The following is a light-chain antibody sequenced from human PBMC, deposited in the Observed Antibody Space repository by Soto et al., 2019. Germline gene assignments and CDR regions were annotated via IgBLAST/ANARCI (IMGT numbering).Light chain of an antibody. CDR3: QQYKQWPLT. CDR1: QGVART. Sequence: EILLTQFPATLSVSPGERVTLSCRASQGVARTLAWFQQKPGQSPRLLVYAESTRAAGIPARFSGSGSGTEFTLTISSLQSEDVAVYYCQQYKQWPLTFGGVTRVDIK. J-gene: IGKJ4*01. CDR2: AES. V-gene: IGKV3D-15*01.